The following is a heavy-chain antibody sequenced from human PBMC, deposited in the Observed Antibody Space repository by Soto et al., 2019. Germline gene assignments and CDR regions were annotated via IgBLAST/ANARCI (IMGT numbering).Heavy chain of an antibody. J-gene: IGHJ4*02. CDR2: LYYGRSA. CDR3: ALRSMAVVPEY. V-gene: IGHV4-59*01. D-gene: IGHD3-22*01. CDR1: GDSISNYY. Sequence: QVQLQESGPGLVKPSETLSLTCAVSGDSISNYYCMWIRQPPGKGLESIGYLYYGRSANYYPSLKSRVTLSVDTSTNQCSLTLSSMTAADTAVYYCALRSMAVVPEYWGQGTLVTLSS.